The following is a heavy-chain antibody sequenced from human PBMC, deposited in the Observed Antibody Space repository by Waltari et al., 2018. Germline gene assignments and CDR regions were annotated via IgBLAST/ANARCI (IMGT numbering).Heavy chain of an antibody. Sequence: QVQLVESGGGVVQPGRSLKLPCAPSGFPFNLYGMHWLRQAPGKGLEWVAAIGSDGSNQYYADSVKGRFTISRDNSKNTLFLQMNSLRAEDTAVYYCARGGYCTSTTCSNYNGLDVWGLGTTVTVSS. V-gene: IGHV3-33*01. D-gene: IGHD2-2*01. CDR1: GFPFNLYG. CDR3: ARGGYCTSTTCSNYNGLDV. J-gene: IGHJ6*02. CDR2: IGSDGSNQ.